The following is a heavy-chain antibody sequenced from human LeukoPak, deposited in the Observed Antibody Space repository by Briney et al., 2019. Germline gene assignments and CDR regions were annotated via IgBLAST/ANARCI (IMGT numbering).Heavy chain of an antibody. J-gene: IGHJ4*02. D-gene: IGHD6-19*01. V-gene: IGHV3-23*01. CDR2: ISGTGGST. Sequence: GGSLRLSCAASGFSFSGYSLSWVRQAPGKGLEWVSAISGTGGSTFYAASVKGRFTISRDNSKNTLYLQMNSLRAEDTAVYYCAKAGIAVPATPEYCGQGTQVTVSS. CDR1: GFSFSGYS. CDR3: AKAGIAVPATPEY.